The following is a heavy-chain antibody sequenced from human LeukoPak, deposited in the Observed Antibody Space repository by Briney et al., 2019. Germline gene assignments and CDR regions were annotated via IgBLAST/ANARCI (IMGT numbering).Heavy chain of an antibody. V-gene: IGHV3-23*01. J-gene: IGHJ4*01. D-gene: IGHD6-19*01. Sequence: PGGSLRLSCAASGFTFSSYAMSWVRQAPGKGPEWVSAISGSGGSTYYADSVKGRFTISRDNSKNTLYLQMNSLRAEDTAVYYCAKQPWEQWLVPFDYWGQESWSPSPQ. CDR1: GFTFSSYA. CDR2: ISGSGGST. CDR3: AKQPWEQWLVPFDY.